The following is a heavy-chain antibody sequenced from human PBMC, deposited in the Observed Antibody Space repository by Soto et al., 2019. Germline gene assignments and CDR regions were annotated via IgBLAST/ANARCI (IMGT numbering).Heavy chain of an antibody. D-gene: IGHD3-22*01. Sequence: SVKGSCKATGYTFTSYAMHWVRQAPGQRLEWMGWINAGNGNTNYSQKFQGRVTITRDTSASTAYMELSSLRSEDTAVYYCARDPYYDSSGPTVDGMDVWGQGTTVTVSS. J-gene: IGHJ6*02. CDR3: ARDPYYDSSGPTVDGMDV. CDR1: GYTFTSYA. V-gene: IGHV1-3*01. CDR2: INAGNGNT.